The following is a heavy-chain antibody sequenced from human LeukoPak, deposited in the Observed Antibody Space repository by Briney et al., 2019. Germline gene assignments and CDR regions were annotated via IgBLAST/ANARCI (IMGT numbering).Heavy chain of an antibody. J-gene: IGHJ4*01. CDR2: ISGSGIST. Sequence: GGSLRLSCAASGFTFSSYTMSWVRQAPGMGLEWVSAISGSGISTYYADSVKGRFTISRDNSKNTLFLQMNSLRAEDTAIYYCAKDYYDSSGYYLDYWGHGTLVTVSS. V-gene: IGHV3-23*01. D-gene: IGHD3-22*01. CDR1: GFTFSSYT. CDR3: AKDYYDSSGYYLDY.